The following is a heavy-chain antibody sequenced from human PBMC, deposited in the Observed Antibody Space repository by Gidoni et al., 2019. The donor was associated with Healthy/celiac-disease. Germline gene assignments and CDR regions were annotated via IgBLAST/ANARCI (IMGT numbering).Heavy chain of an antibody. J-gene: IGHJ4*02. Sequence: QVQLVESGGGVVQPGRSLRLSCAASGFTFSSYGMHWVRQAPGKGLEWVAVIWYDGSNKYYADSVKGRFTISRDNSKNTLYLQMNSLRAEDTAVYYCARDQNIVGATRGYFDYWGQGTLVTVSS. CDR1: GFTFSSYG. CDR3: ARDQNIVGATRGYFDY. CDR2: IWYDGSNK. D-gene: IGHD1-26*01. V-gene: IGHV3-33*01.